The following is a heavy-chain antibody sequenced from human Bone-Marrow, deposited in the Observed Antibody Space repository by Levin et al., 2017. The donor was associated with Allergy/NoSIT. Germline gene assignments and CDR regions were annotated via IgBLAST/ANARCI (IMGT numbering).Heavy chain of an antibody. D-gene: IGHD4-17*01. CDR3: ARNSYYGDYYFDY. CDR2: ISSSGDYT. Sequence: PGGSLRLSCAASGFTFSDYYMSWLRQAPGKGLEWLSYISSSGDYTNYADSVKGRFTISRDNAKNSLYLQIDSLRTGDTAVYYCARNSYYGDYYFDYWGQGTLVTVSS. CDR1: GFTFSDYY. J-gene: IGHJ4*02. V-gene: IGHV3-11*03.